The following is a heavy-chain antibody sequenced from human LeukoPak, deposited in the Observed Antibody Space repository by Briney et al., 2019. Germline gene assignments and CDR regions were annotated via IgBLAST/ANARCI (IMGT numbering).Heavy chain of an antibody. J-gene: IGHJ4*02. D-gene: IGHD3-9*01. CDR2: ISGSGGST. Sequence: GGSLRLSCAASGFTFSSYAMSWVRQAPGKGLEWVSAISGSGGSTYYADSVKGRFTISRDNSKNTLYLQMNSLRAEDTAVCYCAIGGVAYYDILTGYSPIDYWGQGTLVTVSS. CDR1: GFTFSSYA. V-gene: IGHV3-23*01. CDR3: AIGGVAYYDILTGYSPIDY.